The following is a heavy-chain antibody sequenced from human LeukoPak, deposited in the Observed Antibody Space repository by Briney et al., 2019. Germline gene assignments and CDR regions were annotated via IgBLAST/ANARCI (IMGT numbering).Heavy chain of an antibody. D-gene: IGHD3-3*01. Sequence: TGGSLRLSCAASGFTFSSYWMHWVRQAPGKGLVWVSRINTDGSSTSYADSVKGRFTISRDNAKNTLYLQMNSLRAEDTAVYYCARDNDFWSGYLEYWGQGTLATVSS. J-gene: IGHJ4*02. CDR2: INTDGSST. V-gene: IGHV3-74*01. CDR1: GFTFSSYW. CDR3: ARDNDFWSGYLEY.